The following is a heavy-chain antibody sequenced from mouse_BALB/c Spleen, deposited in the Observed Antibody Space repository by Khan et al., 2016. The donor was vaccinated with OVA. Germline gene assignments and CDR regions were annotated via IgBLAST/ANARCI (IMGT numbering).Heavy chain of an antibody. V-gene: IGHV5-15*02. Sequence: EVELVESGGGLVQPGGSRKLSCAASGFTFIDYGMAWFRQTPGKGPEWLAFISSVAYSINYADTVTGRFTISRENAKNTLYLEMSSLMSDDTAMYYCARGGFAYWGQGTLVTVSA. CDR2: ISSVAYSI. J-gene: IGHJ3*01. CDR1: GFTFIDYG. CDR3: ARGGFAY.